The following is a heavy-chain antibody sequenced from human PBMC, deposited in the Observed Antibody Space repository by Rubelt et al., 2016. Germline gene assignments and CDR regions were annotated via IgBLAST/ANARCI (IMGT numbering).Heavy chain of an antibody. D-gene: IGHD6-13*01. Sequence: ELQLVESGGGLVQPGGSLRLSCAASGFTFSSYWMHWVRQVPGKGLVGVSRINSDGSGTIYADSVKGRFTISRDNAKNTLYLQMNSLRAADTAVYYCVRGGWYLTNPFDYWGQGTLVTVSS. V-gene: IGHV3-74*01. CDR3: VRGGWYLTNPFDY. CDR2: INSDGSGT. CDR1: GFTFSSYW. J-gene: IGHJ4*02.